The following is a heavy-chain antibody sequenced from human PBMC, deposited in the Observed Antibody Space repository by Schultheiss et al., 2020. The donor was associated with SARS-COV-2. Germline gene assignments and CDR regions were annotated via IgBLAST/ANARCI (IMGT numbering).Heavy chain of an antibody. V-gene: IGHV3-20*04. Sequence: GGSLRLSCAASGFTFDDYGMSWVRQAPGKGLEWVSGINWNGGSTGYADSVKGRFTISRDNAKNSLYLQMNSLRAEDTAVYYCAREGGSRFGAAFDIWGQGTMVTVSS. D-gene: IGHD3-16*01. CDR2: INWNGGST. J-gene: IGHJ3*02. CDR1: GFTFDDYG. CDR3: AREGGSRFGAAFDI.